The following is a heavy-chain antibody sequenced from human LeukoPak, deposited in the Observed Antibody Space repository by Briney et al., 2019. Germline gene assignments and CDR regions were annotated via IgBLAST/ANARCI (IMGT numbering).Heavy chain of an antibody. CDR2: ISNSGGST. CDR1: GFTFITYA. CDR3: AKGAYYYGSGSYYGD. D-gene: IGHD3-10*01. Sequence: GGSLRLSCAASGFTFITYAMSWVRQAPGKGLEWVSGISNSGGSTYYADSVRGRFTISRDNSKNTLYLQMNSLRAEDTAVYYCAKGAYYYGSGSYYGDWGQGTLVTVSS. V-gene: IGHV3-23*01. J-gene: IGHJ4*02.